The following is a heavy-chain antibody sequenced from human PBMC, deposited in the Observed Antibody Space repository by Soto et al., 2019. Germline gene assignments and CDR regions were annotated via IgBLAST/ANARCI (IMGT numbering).Heavy chain of an antibody. CDR3: ARAPLPNCSGGTCYPWWFDP. Sequence: GASVKVSCKASGYTFTSYGISWVRQAPGQGLEWMGWTSVYNDYTNYAQNFQGRVTMTTDTSTSTAYMELRNLISDDTAVYYCARAPLPNCSGGTCYPWWFDPWGQGTLVTVSS. CDR2: TSVYNDYT. V-gene: IGHV1-18*01. CDR1: GYTFTSYG. D-gene: IGHD2-15*01. J-gene: IGHJ5*02.